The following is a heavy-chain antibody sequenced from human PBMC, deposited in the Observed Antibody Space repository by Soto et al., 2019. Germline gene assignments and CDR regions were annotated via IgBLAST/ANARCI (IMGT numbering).Heavy chain of an antibody. CDR3: ARVWGGAFDI. CDR2: NYYSGST. V-gene: IGHV4-59*01. J-gene: IGHJ3*02. D-gene: IGHD3-10*01. CDR1: GGSISSYY. Sequence: QVQLQESGPGLVKPSETLSLTCTVSGGSISSYYWSWIRQPPGKGLEWIGYNYYSGSTNHNPSLKIRAPLPVDTSNNPFPLKLSSVPAADTAVYYCARVWGGAFDIWGQGTMVTVSS.